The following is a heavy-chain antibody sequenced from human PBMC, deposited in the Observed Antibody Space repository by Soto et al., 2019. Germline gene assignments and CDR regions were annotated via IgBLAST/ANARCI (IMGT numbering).Heavy chain of an antibody. CDR1: GFTFSSYG. J-gene: IGHJ6*02. CDR3: ARGKAVAGAYYSYYGMDV. Sequence: QVQLVESGGGVVQPGRSLRLSCAASGFTFSSYGMHWVRQAPGKGLEWVAGIWYDGSNKYYADSVKGRFTISRDNSKNTLYLQMNSLRAEDTAVYYCARGKAVAGAYYSYYGMDVWGQGTTVTVSS. CDR2: IWYDGSNK. D-gene: IGHD6-19*01. V-gene: IGHV3-33*01.